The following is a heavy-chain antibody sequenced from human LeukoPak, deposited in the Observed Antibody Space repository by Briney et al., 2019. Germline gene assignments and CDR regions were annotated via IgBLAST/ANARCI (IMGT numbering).Heavy chain of an antibody. CDR1: GGSVTDYY. Sequence: SETLSLTCTVSGGSVTDYYWSWIRQSPGKGLEWIGYIYYTGTSYNPSLKSRVTISADTSKNQFSLKLSSVTAADTAVYYCARSPRYYYDSSGLYFDYWGQGTLVTVSS. CDR3: ARSPRYYYDSSGLYFDY. J-gene: IGHJ4*02. D-gene: IGHD3-22*01. CDR2: IYYTGT. V-gene: IGHV4-59*08.